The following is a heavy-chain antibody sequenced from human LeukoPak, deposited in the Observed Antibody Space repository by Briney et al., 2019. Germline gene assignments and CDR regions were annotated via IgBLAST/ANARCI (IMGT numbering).Heavy chain of an antibody. V-gene: IGHV4-59*08. CDR3: ASGSYSSSWYNLSYYYYGMDV. D-gene: IGHD6-13*01. J-gene: IGHJ6*02. CDR2: IYYSGST. Sequence: PSETLSLTCTVSGGSISSYYWSWIRQPPGQGLEWIGYIYYSGSTNYNPSLKNRVTISVDTSKNQFSLKLSSVTAADTAVYYCASGSYSSSWYNLSYYYYGMDVWGQGTTVTVSS. CDR1: GGSISSYY.